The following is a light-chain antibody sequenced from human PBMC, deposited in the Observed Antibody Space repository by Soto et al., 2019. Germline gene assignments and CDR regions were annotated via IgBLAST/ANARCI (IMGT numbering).Light chain of an antibody. V-gene: IGKV1-5*01. CDR2: DAS. CDR3: QQYNRYPYT. J-gene: IGKJ2*01. Sequence: DIQMTQSPSTLSASVGDRVTITCRASQSISSWLAWYQQKPGKAPKLLIYDASSLESGDPSRFSGSGSGTEFILTISSLQPDDFATYYCQQYNRYPYTFGQGTKLEIK. CDR1: QSISSW.